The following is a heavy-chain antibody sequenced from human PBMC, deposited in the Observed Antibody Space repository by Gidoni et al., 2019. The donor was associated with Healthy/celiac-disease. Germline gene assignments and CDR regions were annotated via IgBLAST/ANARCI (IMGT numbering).Heavy chain of an antibody. CDR3: ARVSSGYDYYYYGMDV. CDR1: GGTFSSYA. V-gene: IGHV1-69*04. D-gene: IGHD5-12*01. J-gene: IGHJ6*02. Sequence: QVQLVQSGAEVKKPGSSVKVSCKASGGTFSSYAISWVRQAPGQGLEWMGRIIPILGIANYAQKFQGRVTITADKSTSTAYMELSSLRSEDTAVYYCARVSSGYDYYYYGMDVWGQGTTVTVSS. CDR2: IIPILGIA.